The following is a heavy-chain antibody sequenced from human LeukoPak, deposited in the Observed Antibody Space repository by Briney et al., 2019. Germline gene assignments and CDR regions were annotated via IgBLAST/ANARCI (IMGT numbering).Heavy chain of an antibody. CDR2: IYSGGST. CDR1: GFTVSSNY. J-gene: IGHJ4*02. CDR3: ARRAYDILTGSGQYYFDY. D-gene: IGHD3-9*01. Sequence: GGSLRLSCAASGFTVSSNYMSWVRQAPGKGLEWVSVIYSGGSTYYADSVKGRFTISRDNSKNTLYLQMNSLRAEDTAVYYCARRAYDILTGSGQYYFDYWGQGTLVTVSS. V-gene: IGHV3-53*01.